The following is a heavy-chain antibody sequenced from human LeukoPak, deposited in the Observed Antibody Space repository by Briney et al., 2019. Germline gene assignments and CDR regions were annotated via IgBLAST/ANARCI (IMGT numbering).Heavy chain of an antibody. CDR2: INPKTGDT. V-gene: IGHV1-2*02. CDR1: GYAFSGYY. D-gene: IGHD1-1*01. J-gene: IGHJ5*02. CDR3: ARGSLEPYNWFDP. Sequence: GASVRVSCKASGYAFSGYYMHWVRQAPGQGLEWMEWINPKTGDTNYAQKFQDRVTMTTDTSISTAYLALNSLRSDETAIYYCARGSLEPYNWFDPWGQGTRVTVSS.